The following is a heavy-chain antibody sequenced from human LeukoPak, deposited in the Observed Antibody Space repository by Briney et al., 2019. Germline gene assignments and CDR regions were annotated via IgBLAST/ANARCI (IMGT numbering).Heavy chain of an antibody. J-gene: IGHJ6*03. D-gene: IGHD1-1*01. CDR1: GGSISSYY. V-gene: IGHV4-4*07. CDR2: IYTSGST. CDR3: ARDYPTVYYYYYMDV. Sequence: SETLSLTCTVSGGSISSYYWSWIRQPAGKGLEWIGRIYTSGSTNYNPSLKSRVTMSVDTPKNQFSLKLSSVTAADTAVYYCARDYPTVYYYYYMDVWGKGTTVTVSS.